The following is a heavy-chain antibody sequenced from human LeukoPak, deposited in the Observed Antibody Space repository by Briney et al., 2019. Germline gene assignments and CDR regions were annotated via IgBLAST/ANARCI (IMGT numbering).Heavy chain of an antibody. V-gene: IGHV3-53*01. D-gene: IGHD5-24*01. Sequence: PGGSLRLSCAASGFTFSSYAMSWVRQAPGKGPEWVSLIFSNGDTHYADSVKGRFTISRDTSKNTVSLQMNSLRVEDTAMYYCTRDQMNYWGQGTLVTVSS. CDR2: IFSNGDT. J-gene: IGHJ4*02. CDR1: GFTFSSYA. CDR3: TRDQMNY.